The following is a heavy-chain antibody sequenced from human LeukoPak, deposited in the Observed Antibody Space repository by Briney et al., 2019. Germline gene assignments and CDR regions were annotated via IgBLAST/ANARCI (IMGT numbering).Heavy chain of an antibody. CDR3: AREADIVVVPAAKPLGGWFDP. Sequence: PSETLSLTCTVSGGSISSYYWSWIRQPPGKGLEWIGYIYYSGSTNYNPSLKSRVTISVDTSKNQFSLKLSSVTAADTAVYHCAREADIVVVPAAKPLGGWFDPWGQGTLVTVSS. CDR1: GGSISSYY. D-gene: IGHD2-2*02. CDR2: IYYSGST. J-gene: IGHJ5*02. V-gene: IGHV4-59*01.